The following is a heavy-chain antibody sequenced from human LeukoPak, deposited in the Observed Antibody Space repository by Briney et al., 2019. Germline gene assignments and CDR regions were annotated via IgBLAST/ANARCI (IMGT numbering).Heavy chain of an antibody. CDR1: GGSFSGYY. J-gene: IGHJ4*02. CDR2: INHSGST. D-gene: IGHD3-22*01. V-gene: IGHV4-34*01. CDR3: ARGQHGAIVVGSLDY. Sequence: SETLSLTCAVYGGSFSGYYWSWIRQPPGKGLEWIGEINHSGSTNYNPSLKSRVTISVDTSKNQFSLKLSSVTAADTAVYYCARGQHGAIVVGSLDYWGQGTLVTVSS.